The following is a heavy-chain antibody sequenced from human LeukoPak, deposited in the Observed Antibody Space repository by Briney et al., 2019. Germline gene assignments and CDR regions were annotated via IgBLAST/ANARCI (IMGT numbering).Heavy chain of an antibody. D-gene: IGHD5-24*01. Sequence: GGPLRLSCAASGFIFSSHWMTWVRQAPGKGLEWVASIKEDGSEKSYMDSVKGRFTISRDNAKNSLYPQMNSLRAEDTAVYYCARSYDGYVRSFDYWGQGALVTVSS. CDR3: ARSYDGYVRSFDY. V-gene: IGHV3-7*01. J-gene: IGHJ4*02. CDR1: GFIFSSHW. CDR2: IKEDGSEK.